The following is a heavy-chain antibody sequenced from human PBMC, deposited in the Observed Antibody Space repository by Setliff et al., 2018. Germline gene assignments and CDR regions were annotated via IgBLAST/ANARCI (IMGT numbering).Heavy chain of an antibody. D-gene: IGHD3-22*01. CDR3: ARSRYYDSSGNNYGLDY. CDR1: GGAVSGFY. V-gene: IGHV4-34*01. CDR2: ISHNGRV. Sequence: PSETLSLTCDIKGGAVSGFYWSWIRQTPGKDLEWIGEISHNGRVSSSPSLKGRVTISVDRAKNHFSLKLTSVTAADTAMYYCARSRYYDSSGNNYGLDYWGQGTLVTVSS. J-gene: IGHJ4*02.